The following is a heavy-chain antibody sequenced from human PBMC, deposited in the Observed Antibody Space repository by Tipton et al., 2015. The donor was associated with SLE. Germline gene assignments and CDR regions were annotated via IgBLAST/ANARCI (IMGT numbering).Heavy chain of an antibody. CDR2: MFYGDSGSA. J-gene: IGHJ4*02. V-gene: IGHV4-39*07. Sequence: TLSLTCTVSGGSISSGSYYWSWIRQPPGKGLQWIGTMFYGDSGSAYYSPSLKSRVTISLDTSKNQFSLKLNSVTAADTAVYYCARHRQPANFDHWGQGTLVTVSS. CDR3: ARHRQPANFDH. CDR1: GGSISSGSYY.